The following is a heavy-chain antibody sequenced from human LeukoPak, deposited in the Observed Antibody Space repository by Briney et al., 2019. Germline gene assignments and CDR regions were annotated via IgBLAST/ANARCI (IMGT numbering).Heavy chain of an antibody. Sequence: EASVKVSCKASGYTFTSYGISWVRQAPGQGLEWMGWISAYNGNTNYAQKLQGRVTMTTDTSTSTAYMELRSLRSDDTAVYYCARYHFGYCSSTSCSRSGYSYGPFFYWGQGTLVTVSS. CDR3: ARYHFGYCSSTSCSRSGYSYGPFFY. D-gene: IGHD2-2*03. CDR1: GYTFTSYG. CDR2: ISAYNGNT. V-gene: IGHV1-18*01. J-gene: IGHJ4*02.